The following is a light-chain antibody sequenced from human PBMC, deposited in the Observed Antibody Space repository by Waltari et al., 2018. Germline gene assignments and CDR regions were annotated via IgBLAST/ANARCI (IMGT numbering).Light chain of an antibody. Sequence: EIVLTQSPGTLSLSPGERATLSCRASQSVSSSYLAWYQQKPGQAPRRLIYGACSRFTGHPDRFSGSESGTDFTLTINRLEPEDFAVYYCQQYGSSPWTFGQGTKVEI. CDR1: QSVSSSY. CDR3: QQYGSSPWT. V-gene: IGKV3-20*01. CDR2: GAC. J-gene: IGKJ1*01.